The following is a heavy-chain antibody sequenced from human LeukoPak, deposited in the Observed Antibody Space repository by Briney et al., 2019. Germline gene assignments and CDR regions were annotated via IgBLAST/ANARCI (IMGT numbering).Heavy chain of an antibody. CDR2: ICGGGST. J-gene: IGHJ4*02. V-gene: IGHV3-53*01. Sequence: GGSLRLSCAASGFTVSSNYMNWVRQAPGQGLEWVSLICGGGSTYYADSVKGRFTIPRDNSKNTLYLQMNSLRAEDTAVYYCARDLASNTGWEFDYWGQGTLVTVSS. CDR1: GFTVSSNY. CDR3: ARDLASNTGWEFDY. D-gene: IGHD6-19*01.